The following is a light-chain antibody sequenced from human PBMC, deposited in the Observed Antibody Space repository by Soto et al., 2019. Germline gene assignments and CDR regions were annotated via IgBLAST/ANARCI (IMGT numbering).Light chain of an antibody. CDR1: SSDVGAYKY. Sequence: QSALTQPASVSGSPGQSITISCTGTSSDVGAYKYVSWYQQHPGKAPKLMIYEVSNRPSGVSNRFSGSKSGNTASLTISGLQAEYEADYYCSSYTSSGTLRVFGGGTKVTVL. J-gene: IGLJ3*02. V-gene: IGLV2-14*01. CDR3: SSYTSSGTLRV. CDR2: EVS.